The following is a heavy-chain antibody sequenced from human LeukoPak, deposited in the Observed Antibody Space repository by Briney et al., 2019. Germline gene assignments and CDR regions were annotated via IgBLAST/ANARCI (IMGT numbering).Heavy chain of an antibody. CDR2: IYYSGST. J-gene: IGHJ4*02. Sequence: SETLSLTCTVSGGSISSYYWSWMRQPPGKGREWIGYIYYSGSTNYNPSLKSRVTISVDTSKNQFSLTLSSVTAADTAVYYCARVPGEDAVPWGQGTLVTVSS. CDR1: GGSISSYY. V-gene: IGHV4-59*01. CDR3: ARVPGEDAVP. D-gene: IGHD3-16*01.